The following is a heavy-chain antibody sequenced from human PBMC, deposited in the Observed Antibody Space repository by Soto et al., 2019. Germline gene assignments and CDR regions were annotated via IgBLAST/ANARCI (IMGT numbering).Heavy chain of an antibody. CDR2: IYYSGST. V-gene: IGHV4-30-4*01. CDR1: GGSISSGDYY. D-gene: IGHD2-2*01. J-gene: IGHJ6*02. CDR3: ARDGSCSSTSCYPYYYYYGMDV. Sequence: LSLTCTVSGGSISSGDYYWSWIRQPPGKGLEWIGYIYYSGSTYYNPSLKSRVTISVDTSKNQFSLKLSSVTAADTAVYYCARDGSCSSTSCYPYYYYYGMDVWGQGTTVTVSS.